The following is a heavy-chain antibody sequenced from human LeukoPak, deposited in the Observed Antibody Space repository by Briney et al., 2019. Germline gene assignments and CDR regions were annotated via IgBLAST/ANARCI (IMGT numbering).Heavy chain of an antibody. Sequence: SETLSLTCTVSGASISSSTYYWSWIRQPPGKGLEWIGEINHSGSTNYNPSLKSRVTISVDTSKNQFSLKLSSVSAADTAVYYCASHNYYDSSGYYYYYYYMDVWGKGTTVTVSS. CDR1: GASISSSTYY. CDR3: ASHNYYDSSGYYYYYYYMDV. CDR2: INHSGST. V-gene: IGHV4-39*07. J-gene: IGHJ6*03. D-gene: IGHD3-22*01.